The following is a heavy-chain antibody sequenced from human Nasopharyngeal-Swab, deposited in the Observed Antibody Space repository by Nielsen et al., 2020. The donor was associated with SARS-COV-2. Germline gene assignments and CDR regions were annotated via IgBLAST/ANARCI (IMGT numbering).Heavy chain of an antibody. Sequence: VRQMPGKGLEWMGIIYPGDSDTRYSPSFQGQVTISVDKSISTAYLQWSSLKASDTAMYYCARLFYYDSSGYPDAFDIWGQGTMVTVSS. V-gene: IGHV5-51*01. J-gene: IGHJ3*02. CDR2: IYPGDSDT. CDR3: ARLFYYDSSGYPDAFDI. D-gene: IGHD3-22*01.